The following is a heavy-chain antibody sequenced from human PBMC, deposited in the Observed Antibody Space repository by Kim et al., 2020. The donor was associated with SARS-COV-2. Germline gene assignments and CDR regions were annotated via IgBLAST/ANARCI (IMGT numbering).Heavy chain of an antibody. D-gene: IGHD2-15*01. CDR3: AVGLVDCSGGSCEIFDY. CDR1: GYTFTSYG. CDR2: ISAYNGNT. J-gene: IGHJ4*02. V-gene: IGHV1-18*01. Sequence: ASVKVSCKASGYTFTSYGISWVRQAPGQGLEWMGWISAYNGNTNYAQKLQGRVTMTTDTSTSTAYMELRSLRSDDTAVYYCAVGLVDCSGGSCEIFDYWGQGTLVTISS.